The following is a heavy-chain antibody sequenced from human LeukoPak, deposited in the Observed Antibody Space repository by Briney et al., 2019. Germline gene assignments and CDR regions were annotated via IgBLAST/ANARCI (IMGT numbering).Heavy chain of an antibody. J-gene: IGHJ4*02. V-gene: IGHV3-7*01. CDR3: ASWRAISSEAN. D-gene: IGHD6-6*01. Sequence: GGSLRLSCAASGFTFSDYWVSWLRQAPGKGLEWVAHTNEHGSDSYYVDSVKGRFTTSRDNAKNSLYLQMNSLRVEDTAVYYCASWRAISSEANWGQGTLVTVSS. CDR1: GFTFSDYW. CDR2: TNEHGSDS.